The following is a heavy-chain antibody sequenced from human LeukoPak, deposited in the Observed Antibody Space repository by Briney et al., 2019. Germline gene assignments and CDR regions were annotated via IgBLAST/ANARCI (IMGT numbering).Heavy chain of an antibody. CDR3: ARGSLGTIAVAGTLDY. V-gene: IGHV3-33*01. CDR2: IWYDGSNK. D-gene: IGHD6-19*01. Sequence: GGSLRLSCAASGFTFSNYGMHWVRQAPGKGLEWVAVIWYDGSNKYYADSVKGRFTISRDNSKNTLYLLMNSLGAEDTAVYYCARGSLGTIAVAGTLDYWGQGILVTVSS. J-gene: IGHJ4*02. CDR1: GFTFSNYG.